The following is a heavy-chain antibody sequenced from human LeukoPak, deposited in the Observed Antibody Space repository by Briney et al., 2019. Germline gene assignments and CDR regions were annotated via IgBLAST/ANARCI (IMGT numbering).Heavy chain of an antibody. CDR3: ARERIAVAGVIDY. V-gene: IGHV1-2*06. CDR2: INPNSGGT. CDR1: GYTFTGYY. Sequence: ASVKVSCKASGYTFTGYYMHWVRQAPGQGLEWMGRINPNSGGTNYAQKFQGRVTMTRDTSISTACMELSRLRSDDTAVYYCARERIAVAGVIDYWGQGTLVTVSS. J-gene: IGHJ4*02. D-gene: IGHD6-19*01.